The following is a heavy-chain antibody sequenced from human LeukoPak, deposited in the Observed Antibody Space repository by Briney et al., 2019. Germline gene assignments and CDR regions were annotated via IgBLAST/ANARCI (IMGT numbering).Heavy chain of an antibody. CDR1: GFIFSSYG. CDR2: ISGSGGST. V-gene: IGHV3-23*01. D-gene: IGHD2-15*01. CDR3: AKEGTVVVAATSVFDY. J-gene: IGHJ4*02. Sequence: GSLRLSCAASGFIFSSYGMSWVRQAPGKGLEWVSAISGSGGSTYYADSVKGRFTISRDNSKNTLYLQMNSLRAEDTAVYYCAKEGTVVVAATSVFDYWGQGTLVTVSS.